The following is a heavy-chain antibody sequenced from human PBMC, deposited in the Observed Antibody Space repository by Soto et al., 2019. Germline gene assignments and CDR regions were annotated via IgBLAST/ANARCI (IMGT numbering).Heavy chain of an antibody. D-gene: IGHD1-26*01. CDR3: AIDLFLGGRPPRSMDF. J-gene: IGHJ6*04. CDR1: GFTFSSYA. CDR2: ISYDGSNK. V-gene: IGHV3-30-3*01. Sequence: GGSLRLSCAASGFTFSSYAMHWVRQAPGKGLEWVAVISYDGSNKYYADSVKGRFTISRDNSKNTLYLQMNSLRAEDTAVYYCAIDLFLGGRPPRSMDFSG.